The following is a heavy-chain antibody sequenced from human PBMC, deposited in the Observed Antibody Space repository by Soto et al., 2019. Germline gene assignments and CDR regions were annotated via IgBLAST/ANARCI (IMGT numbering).Heavy chain of an antibody. D-gene: IGHD6-13*01. Sequence: QVQLQESGPGLVKPSQTLSLTCTISGGSISSGDYYWSWFRQPPGKGLEWIGYIYHSGSTYYNPSLKSRVTISMATSKNQFSLKVTSVTAADTAMYYCATVGSNWPNWCSDLWGRGTLVTVSS. CDR2: IYHSGST. J-gene: IGHJ2*01. CDR1: GGSISSGDYY. CDR3: ATVGSNWPNWCSDL. V-gene: IGHV4-30-4*01.